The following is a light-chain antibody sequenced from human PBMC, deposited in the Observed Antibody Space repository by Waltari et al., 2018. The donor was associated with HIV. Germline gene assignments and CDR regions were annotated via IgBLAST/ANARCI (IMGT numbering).Light chain of an antibody. V-gene: IGLV2-14*01. CDR3: SSYTSSSVV. CDR2: EVS. CDR1: TSDVGCSNY. J-gene: IGLJ2*01. Sequence: QSALTQPASVSGSPGQSIPISCTGTTSDVGCSNYVSWYQQHPGKAPKLMIYEVSNRPSGVSNRFSGSKSGNTASLTISGLQAEDEADYYCSSYTSSSVVFGGGTKLTVL.